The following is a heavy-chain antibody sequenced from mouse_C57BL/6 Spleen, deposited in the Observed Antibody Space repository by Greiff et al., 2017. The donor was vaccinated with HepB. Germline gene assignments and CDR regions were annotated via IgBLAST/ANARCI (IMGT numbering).Heavy chain of an antibody. Sequence: QVQLQQPGAELVKPGASVKLSCKASGYTFTSYWMHWVKQRPGQGLAWIGMIHPNSGSTNYNEKFKSKATLTVDKSSSTAYMQLSSLTSEDSAVYYCASPITTVVATDWYFDVWGTGTTVTVSS. CDR2: IHPNSGST. CDR1: GYTFTSYW. CDR3: ASPITTVVATDWYFDV. J-gene: IGHJ1*03. V-gene: IGHV1-64*01. D-gene: IGHD1-1*01.